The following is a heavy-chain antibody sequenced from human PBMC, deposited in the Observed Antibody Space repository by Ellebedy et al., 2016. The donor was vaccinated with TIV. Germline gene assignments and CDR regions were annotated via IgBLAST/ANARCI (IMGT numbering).Heavy chain of an antibody. CDR2: IYTSGST. CDR3: ARDEVVPSAIPYYFYMDV. Sequence: LRLSXTVSGDSILSRTNYWSWIRQAAGKGLEWIGHIYTSGSTKYNPSLKSRVTMSLDTSKNQFSLKLSSVTAADTAVYYCARDEVVPSAIPYYFYMDVWGKGTKVAVSS. V-gene: IGHV4-61*09. J-gene: IGHJ6*03. D-gene: IGHD2-21*02. CDR1: GDSILSRTNY.